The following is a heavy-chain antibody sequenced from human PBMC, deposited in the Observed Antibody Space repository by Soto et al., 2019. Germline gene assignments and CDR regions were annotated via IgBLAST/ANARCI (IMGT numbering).Heavy chain of an antibody. V-gene: IGHV4-39*01. CDR3: ARLPTFGAGLLWFGESLGYGMDV. J-gene: IGHJ6*02. Sequence: SETLSLTCTVSGGSISSSSYYWGWIRQPPGKGLEWIGSIYYSGSTYYNPSLKSRVTISVDTSKNQFSLKLSSVTAADTAVYYCARLPTFGAGLLWFGESLGYGMDVWGQGTTVTVSS. D-gene: IGHD3-10*01. CDR1: GGSISSSSYY. CDR2: IYYSGST.